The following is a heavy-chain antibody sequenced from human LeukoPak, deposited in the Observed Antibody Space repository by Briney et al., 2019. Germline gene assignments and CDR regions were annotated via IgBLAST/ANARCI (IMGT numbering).Heavy chain of an antibody. V-gene: IGHV3-23*01. J-gene: IGHJ4*02. CDR3: ARGAIQLWLAY. Sequence: PGGSLRLSCAASGFTFSNYGMSWVRQAPGKGLEWVSGISDSGGSTYYADSVKGRFTISRDNAKNSLYLQMNSLRAEDTAVYYCARGAIQLWLAYWGQGTLVTVSS. D-gene: IGHD5-18*01. CDR2: ISDSGGST. CDR1: GFTFSNYG.